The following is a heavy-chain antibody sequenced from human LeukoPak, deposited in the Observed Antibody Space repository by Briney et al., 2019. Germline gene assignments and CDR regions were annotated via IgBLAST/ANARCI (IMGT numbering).Heavy chain of an antibody. CDR3: ARGVQLWGPLDY. CDR2: IIPIFGTA. J-gene: IGHJ4*02. V-gene: IGHV1-69*13. CDR1: GGTFSSSA. D-gene: IGHD5-18*01. Sequence: SVKVSCKASGGTFSSSAISWVRQAPGQGLEWMGGIIPIFGTANYAQKFQGRVTITADESTSTAYMELSSLRSEDTAVYYCARGVQLWGPLDYWGQGTLVTVSS.